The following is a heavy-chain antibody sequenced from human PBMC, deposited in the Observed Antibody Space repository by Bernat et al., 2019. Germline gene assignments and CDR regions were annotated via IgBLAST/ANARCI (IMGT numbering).Heavy chain of an antibody. CDR3: AKYSYGGDLDY. CDR1: GFTFSNYA. CDR2: ISGGGGST. J-gene: IGHJ4*02. V-gene: IGHV3-23*01. D-gene: IGHD5-18*01. Sequence: EVQLLESGGGLVQPGGSLRLSCAASGFTFSNYAMSWVRQAPGKGLGWVSAISGGGGSTYYADSVKGRFTISRDNSKNTLYLQMNSLRAEDTAVYYCAKYSYGGDLDYWGQGTLVTVSS.